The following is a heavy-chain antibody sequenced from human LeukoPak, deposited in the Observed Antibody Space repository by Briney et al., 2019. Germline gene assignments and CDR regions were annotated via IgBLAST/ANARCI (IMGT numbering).Heavy chain of an antibody. CDR1: GFTVSSNY. D-gene: IGHD3-10*01. J-gene: IGHJ6*03. Sequence: GGSLRLSCAASGFTVSSNYMSWVRQAPGKGLEGVSVIYSGGSTYCADSVKGRFTISRDNSKNTLYLQMNSLRAEDTAVYYCASGSGSYRTPYYYMDVWGTGTTVTVSS. CDR2: IYSGGST. CDR3: ASGSGSYRTPYYYMDV. V-gene: IGHV3-53*01.